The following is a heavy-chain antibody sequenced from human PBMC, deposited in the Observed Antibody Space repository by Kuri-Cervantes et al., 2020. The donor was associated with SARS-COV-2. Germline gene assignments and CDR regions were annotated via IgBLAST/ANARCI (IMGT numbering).Heavy chain of an antibody. CDR2: INPDGSYT. CDR1: GFTFSGHW. Sequence: GVLKISCAASGFTFSGHWIHWVRQAPGKELVWVSRINPDGSYTNNADSVKGRFTLSRDSAKNMLFLQMNSLRAEDTAVYYCVRDGDHWNFDYWGQGTLVTVSS. J-gene: IGHJ4*02. D-gene: IGHD1-1*01. V-gene: IGHV3-74*01. CDR3: VRDGDHWNFDY.